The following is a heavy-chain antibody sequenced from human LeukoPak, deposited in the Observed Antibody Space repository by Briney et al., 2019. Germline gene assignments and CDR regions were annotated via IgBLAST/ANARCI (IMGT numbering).Heavy chain of an antibody. V-gene: IGHV3-43*02. CDR2: ITGDGHST. CDR1: GFIFDDYV. Sequence: PGGSLRLSCTASGFIFDDYVMNWVRQVPGKGLEWVSLITGDGHSTYYADSVKGRFTVSRDNSKNSLYLLMNSLRTEHTAFYYCAKGRFGDRTAPSDFWGQGTLVTVSS. J-gene: IGHJ4*02. CDR3: AKGRFGDRTAPSDF. D-gene: IGHD3-10*01.